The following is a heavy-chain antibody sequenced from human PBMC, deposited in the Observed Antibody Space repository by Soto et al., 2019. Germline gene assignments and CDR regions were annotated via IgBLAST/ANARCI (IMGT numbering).Heavy chain of an antibody. Sequence: EVQLVESGGGLVQPGGSLKLSCVASGFSISSSDMHWVRQVMGKGLEWVSTLGTSGDTFYSGSVKGRFTISREDAKNSFHLQMNNRRAEDSAVYYCTRDRQIYRFYYYGMDVWGQGTAVTVS. V-gene: IGHV3-13*01. D-gene: IGHD3-3*01. CDR2: LGTSGDT. J-gene: IGHJ6*02. CDR1: GFSISSSD. CDR3: TRDRQIYRFYYYGMDV.